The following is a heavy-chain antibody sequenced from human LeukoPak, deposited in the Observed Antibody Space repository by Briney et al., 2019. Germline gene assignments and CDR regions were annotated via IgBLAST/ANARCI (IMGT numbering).Heavy chain of an antibody. CDR3: ARDINYYYDSSGYYDYFDY. V-gene: IGHV1-18*01. CDR2: ISAYNGNT. D-gene: IGHD3-22*01. J-gene: IGHJ4*02. Sequence: ASVKVSCKASGYTFTNYGMSWVRQAPGQGLEWMGWISAYNGNTKYAQKLQGRVTMTTDTSTSTAYMELGSLRSDDTAVYYCARDINYYYDSSGYYDYFDYWGQGTLVTVSS. CDR1: GYTFTNYG.